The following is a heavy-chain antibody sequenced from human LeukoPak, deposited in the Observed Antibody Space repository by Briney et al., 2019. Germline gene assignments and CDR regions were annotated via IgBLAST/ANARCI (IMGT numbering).Heavy chain of an antibody. D-gene: IGHD2-2*01. CDR2: ISHSGST. V-gene: IGHV4-34*01. Sequence: PSETLSLTCAVYGGSFSGYYWSWIRHPPGKGLEWIGEISHSGSTNYNPSLKSRVTISVDTSKNQFSLKLSSVTAADTAVYYCARLGPGRLRYCSSTSCSRLVGFDPWGQGTLVTVSS. CDR1: GGSFSGYY. J-gene: IGHJ5*02. CDR3: ARLGPGRLRYCSSTSCSRLVGFDP.